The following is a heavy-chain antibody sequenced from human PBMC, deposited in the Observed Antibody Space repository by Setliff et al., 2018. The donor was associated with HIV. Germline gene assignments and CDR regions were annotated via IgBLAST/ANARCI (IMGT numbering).Heavy chain of an antibody. CDR3: ATSFGSGVAPFDN. CDR2: INPSNSDT. Sequence: VASVKVSCKASGGAFSSYALSWVRQAPGQGLEWLGVINPSNSDTDYAQKFQGRVSIFADKSTSTAYLGLNGLTSEDTAIYYCATSFGSGVAPFDNWGQGTLVTVSS. V-gene: IGHV1-69*10. CDR1: GGAFSSYA. J-gene: IGHJ4*02. D-gene: IGHD3-10*01.